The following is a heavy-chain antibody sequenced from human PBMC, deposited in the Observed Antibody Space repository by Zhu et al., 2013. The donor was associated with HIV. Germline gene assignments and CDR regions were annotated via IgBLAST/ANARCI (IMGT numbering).Heavy chain of an antibody. CDR2: IYSGGST. J-gene: IGHJ4*02. V-gene: IGHV3-53*01. D-gene: IGHD3-22*01. CDR1: FTVSSNY. Sequence: EVQLVESGGGLIQPGFTVSSNYMSWVRQAPGKGLEWVSVIYSGGSTYYADSVKGRFTISRDNSKNTLYLQMNSLRAEDTAVYYCARDPGYYDSSGYLDYWGQGTLVTVSS. CDR3: ARDPGYYDSSGYLDY.